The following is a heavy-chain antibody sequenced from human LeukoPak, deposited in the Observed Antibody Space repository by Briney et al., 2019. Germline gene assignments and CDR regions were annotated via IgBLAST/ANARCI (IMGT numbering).Heavy chain of an antibody. V-gene: IGHV1-18*01. CDR3: ARAYSGSYFDY. CDR2: ISAYNGNT. Sequence: ASVKVSCKVSGYTLTELSMHWVRQAPGKGLEWMGWISAYNGNTNYAQKLQGRVTMTTDTSTSTAYMELRSLRSDDTAVYYCARAYSGSYFDYWGQGTLVTVSS. CDR1: GYTLTELS. D-gene: IGHD1-26*01. J-gene: IGHJ4*02.